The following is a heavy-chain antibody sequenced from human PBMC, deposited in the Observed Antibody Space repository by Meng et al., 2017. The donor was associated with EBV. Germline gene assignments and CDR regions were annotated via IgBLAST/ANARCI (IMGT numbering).Heavy chain of an antibody. Sequence: VELVQSGAEVKKPGASVKVSCKASGYTFTGYYMHWVRQAPGQGLEWMGRINPNSGGTNYAQKFQGRVTMTRDTSISTAYMELSRLRSDDTAVYYCARVGIAVAGTGDYWGQGTLVTVSS. D-gene: IGHD6-19*01. CDR1: GYTFTGYY. CDR2: INPNSGGT. J-gene: IGHJ4*02. CDR3: ARVGIAVAGTGDY. V-gene: IGHV1-2*06.